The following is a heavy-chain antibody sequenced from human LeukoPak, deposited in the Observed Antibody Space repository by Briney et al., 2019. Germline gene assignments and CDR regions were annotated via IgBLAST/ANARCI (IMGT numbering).Heavy chain of an antibody. D-gene: IGHD2-21*02. V-gene: IGHV3-49*04. J-gene: IGHJ4*02. CDR2: IRDKVHGCTP. Sequence: PGRSLRLSCAASGFTFGDYAMNWVRQAPGKGLEWVGFIRDKVHGCTPEYAASVKGRFTISRDDSKSIAYLQMNGLKTEDTAVYYCTPLQVTWGQGTLVTVSS. CDR1: GFTFGDYA. CDR3: TPLQVT.